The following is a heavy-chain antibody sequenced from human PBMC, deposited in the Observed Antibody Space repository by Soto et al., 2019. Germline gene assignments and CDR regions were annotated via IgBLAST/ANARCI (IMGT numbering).Heavy chain of an antibody. Sequence: SGPTLVNPTQTLTLTCTFSGFSLSTSGVGVGWIRQPPGKALEWLALIYWNDDKRYSPSLKSRLTITKDTSKNQVVLTMTNMDPVDTATYYCARPAGDFDRSGDPFDSWGLGTRVTVSS. CDR3: ARPAGDFDRSGDPFDS. J-gene: IGHJ4*02. V-gene: IGHV2-5*01. CDR1: GFSLSTSGVG. CDR2: IYWNDDK. D-gene: IGHD3-22*01.